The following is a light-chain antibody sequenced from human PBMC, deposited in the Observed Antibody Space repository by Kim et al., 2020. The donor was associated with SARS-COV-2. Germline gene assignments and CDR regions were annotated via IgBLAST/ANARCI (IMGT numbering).Light chain of an antibody. Sequence: ASVGDRVTITCRASQRISTWLAWYQQKPGKAPKLLIYDASSLESGVPSRFSGSGSGTEFTLTISSLQPDDFATYYCQQYNTYSGTFGQGTKVEIK. J-gene: IGKJ1*01. V-gene: IGKV1-5*01. CDR3: QQYNTYSGT. CDR2: DAS. CDR1: QRISTW.